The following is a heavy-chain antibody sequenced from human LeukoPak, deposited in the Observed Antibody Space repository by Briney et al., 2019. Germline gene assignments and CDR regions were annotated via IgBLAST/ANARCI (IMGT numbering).Heavy chain of an antibody. CDR1: GYTFHKNY. CDR3: ARSPYYYGSGSYPD. CDR2: MNPNSGNT. J-gene: IGHJ4*02. V-gene: IGHV1-8*01. D-gene: IGHD3-10*01. Sequence: GASVTVSCKASGYTFHKNYMHWVRQATGQGLEWMGWMNPNSGNTGYAQKFQGRVTMTRNTSISTAYMELSSLRSEDTAVYYCARSPYYYGSGSYPDWGQGTLVTVSS.